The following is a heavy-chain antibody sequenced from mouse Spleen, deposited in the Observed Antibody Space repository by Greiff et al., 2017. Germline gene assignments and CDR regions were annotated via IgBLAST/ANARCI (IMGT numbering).Heavy chain of an antibody. Sequence: VQLQQSGPVLVKPGASVKMSCKASGYTFTDYYMNWVKQSHGKSLEWIGVINPGSGNTYYNEKFKGKATLTAEKSSSTAYMQLSSLTSEDSAVYFCARNSNYNYFDYWGQGTTLTVSS. J-gene: IGHJ2*01. V-gene: IGHV1-83*01. CDR1: YTFTDYYM. CDR2: NPGSGNTY. CDR3: RNSNYNYFDY. D-gene: IGHD2-5*01.